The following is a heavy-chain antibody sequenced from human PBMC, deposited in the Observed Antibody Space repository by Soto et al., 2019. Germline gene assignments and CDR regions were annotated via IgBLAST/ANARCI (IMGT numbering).Heavy chain of an antibody. D-gene: IGHD6-6*01. J-gene: IGHJ5*02. CDR1: GCSFTSYW. CDR2: IYPGDSDT. CDR3: ARLKSIAARHGFDT. Sequence: XESLEISGKGCGCSFTSYWIGWVRQMPGKGLEWMGIIYPGDSDTRYSPSFQGQVTISADKSISTAYLQWSSLKASDTAMYYCARLKSIAARHGFDTWGQGTLVTVSS. V-gene: IGHV5-51*01.